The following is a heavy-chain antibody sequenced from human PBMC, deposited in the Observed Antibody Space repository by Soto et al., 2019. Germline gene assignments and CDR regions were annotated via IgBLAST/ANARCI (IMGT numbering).Heavy chain of an antibody. CDR1: GFTFSSYA. CDR2: ISYDGSNK. Sequence: QVQLVESGGGVVQPGRSLRLSCAASGFTFSSYAMHWFRQAPGKGLEWVAVISYDGSNKYYADSVKGRFTISRDNSKNTLYLQMNSLRAEDTAVYYCARDLLGREDYYYYGMDVWGQGTTVTVSS. CDR3: ARDLLGREDYYYYGMDV. J-gene: IGHJ6*02. V-gene: IGHV3-30-3*01. D-gene: IGHD7-27*01.